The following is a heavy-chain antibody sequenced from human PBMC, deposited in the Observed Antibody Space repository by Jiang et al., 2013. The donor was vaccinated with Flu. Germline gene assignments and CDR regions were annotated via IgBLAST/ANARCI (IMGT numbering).Heavy chain of an antibody. CDR1: GGTFTSSA. Sequence: KASGGTFTSSAISWVRQAPGQGLEWMGGIIPIFGTANYAQKFQGRVTITADKSTSTAYMDLRSLTSEDTAVYYCARGPDSSTYYYFYWGQGTLVTVSS. D-gene: IGHD3-22*01. V-gene: IGHV1-69*06. CDR3: ARGPDSSTYYYFY. CDR2: IIPIFGTA. J-gene: IGHJ4*02.